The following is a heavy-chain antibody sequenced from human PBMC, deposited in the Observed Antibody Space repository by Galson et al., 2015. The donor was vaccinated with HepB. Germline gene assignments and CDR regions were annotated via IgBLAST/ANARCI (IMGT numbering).Heavy chain of an antibody. J-gene: IGHJ4*02. CDR3: ARGTMGATDF. CDR2: INPNSGGT. V-gene: IGHV1-2*04. Sequence: SVKVSCKASGYTFTDYYMHWVRQAPGQGLGWMGWINPNSGGTNYAQKFKGWVTVTRDTSISTAYMELRRLTSDDTAVYYCARGTMGATDFWGQGTLVTVSS. CDR1: GYTFTDYY. D-gene: IGHD1-26*01.